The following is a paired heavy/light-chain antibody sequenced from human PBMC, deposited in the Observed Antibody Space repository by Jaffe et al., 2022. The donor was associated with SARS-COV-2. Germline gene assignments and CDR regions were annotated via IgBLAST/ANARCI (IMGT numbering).Light chain of an antibody. CDR1: QSISSY. CDR3: QQSYSTPLT. Sequence: DIQMTQSPSSLSASVGDRVTITCRASQSISSYLNWYQQKPGKAPKLLIYAASSLQSGVPSRFSGSGSGTDFTLTISSLQPEDFATYYCQQSYSTPLTFGQGTKLEIK. V-gene: IGKV1-39*01. J-gene: IGKJ2*01. CDR2: AAS.
Heavy chain of an antibody. Sequence: EVQLVESGGGLVQPGGSLRLSCAASGFTFSSYDMHWVRQATGKGLEWVSAIGTAGDTYYPGSVKGRFTISRENAKNSLYLQMNSLRAGDTAVYYCARALWTMVRGVSFLFLDVWGKGTTVTVSS. J-gene: IGHJ6*04. V-gene: IGHV3-13*01. CDR2: IGTAGDT. CDR1: GFTFSSYD. D-gene: IGHD3-10*01. CDR3: ARALWTMVRGVSFLFLDV.